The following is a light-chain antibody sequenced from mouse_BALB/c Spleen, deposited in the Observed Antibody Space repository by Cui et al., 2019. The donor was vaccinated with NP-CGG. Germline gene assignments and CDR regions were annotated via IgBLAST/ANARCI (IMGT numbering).Light chain of an antibody. J-gene: IGLJ1*01. CDR1: TGAVTTSNY. CDR3: ALWYSNHWV. V-gene: IGLV1*01. Sequence: QAVVTQESALTTSPGDAVTLTCRSSTGAVTTSNYANWVQEKPDQLFTGLIGGTNNRAPGVPARFSGSLIGDKAALTITGAQTEDEAIYFCALWYSNHWVFGGGTKLTVL. CDR2: GTN.